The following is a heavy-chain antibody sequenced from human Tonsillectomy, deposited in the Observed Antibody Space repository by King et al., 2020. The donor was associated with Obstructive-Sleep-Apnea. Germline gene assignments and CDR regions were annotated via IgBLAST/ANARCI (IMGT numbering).Heavy chain of an antibody. V-gene: IGHV4-30-4*01. CDR3: ARDRVDYGDYYFDY. D-gene: IGHD4-17*01. J-gene: IGHJ4*02. CDR2: IYDSGST. CDR1: GGSISSGNYY. Sequence: VQLQESGPGLVKPSQTLSLTCTVSGGSISSGNYYWSWIRQPPGKGLEWIGYIYDSGSTYYNPSLESRVTISVDTSKNQFSLKLSSVTAADTAVYYCARDRVDYGDYYFDYWGKGTLVTVSS.